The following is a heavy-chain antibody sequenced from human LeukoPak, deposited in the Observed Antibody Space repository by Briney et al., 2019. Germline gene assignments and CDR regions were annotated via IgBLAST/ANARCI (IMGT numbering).Heavy chain of an antibody. V-gene: IGHV3-21*01. CDR1: GFTFSSYS. Sequence: GGSLRLSCAASGFTFSSYSMNWVRQAPGKGLEWVSSISSSSSYIYYADSVKGRFTISRDNSKNTLYLQMNSLRAEDTAVHYCARDLMDYGDYLKGYYYYYGMDVWGQGTTVTVSS. CDR3: ARDLMDYGDYLKGYYYYYGMDV. D-gene: IGHD4-17*01. J-gene: IGHJ6*02. CDR2: ISSSSSYI.